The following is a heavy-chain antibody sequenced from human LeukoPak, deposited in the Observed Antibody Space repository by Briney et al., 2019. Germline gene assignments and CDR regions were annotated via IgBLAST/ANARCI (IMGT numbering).Heavy chain of an antibody. CDR1: GFPVSTYW. Sequence: GGSHRPSCAASGFPVSTYWTAWVRHAPGKGLDWVVNIRIDGGAKSYAASVRGRFIISRDNAKNSLYLKMNNLRDEDRAVYSCASSHDSSGNDWGQGTLVTV. CDR3: ASSHDSSGND. V-gene: IGHV3-7*01. CDR2: IRIDGGAK. D-gene: IGHD3-22*01. J-gene: IGHJ4*02.